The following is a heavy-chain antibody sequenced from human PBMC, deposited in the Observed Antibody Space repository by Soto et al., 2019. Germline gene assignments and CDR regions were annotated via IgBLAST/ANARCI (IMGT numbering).Heavy chain of an antibody. D-gene: IGHD2-2*01. CDR1: GGTFSSYA. CDR2: IIPIFGTA. J-gene: IGHJ6*02. Sequence: SVKVSCKASGGTFSSYAISWVRQAPGQGLEWMGGIIPIFGTANYAQKFQGRVTITADESTSTAYMELSSLRSEDTAVYYCARAGYCSSTSCFGGMGVWGQGTTVTVSS. CDR3: ARAGYCSSTSCFGGMGV. V-gene: IGHV1-69*13.